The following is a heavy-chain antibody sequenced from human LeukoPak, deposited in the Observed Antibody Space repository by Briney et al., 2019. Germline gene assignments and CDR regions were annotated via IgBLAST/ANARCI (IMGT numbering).Heavy chain of an antibody. Sequence: SETLSLTCTVSGGSVTSVSNYWGWIRQPPGQGLEWIVSVDYSGRTYYNPSLQSRATISVDTSKNQFSLKMISVTAADTAVFYCARAGYTSGWYGWFYFDYWGQGSLVAVSS. V-gene: IGHV4-39*01. D-gene: IGHD6-19*01. CDR2: VDYSGRT. CDR1: GGSVTSVSNY. J-gene: IGHJ4*02. CDR3: ARAGYTSGWYGWFYFDY.